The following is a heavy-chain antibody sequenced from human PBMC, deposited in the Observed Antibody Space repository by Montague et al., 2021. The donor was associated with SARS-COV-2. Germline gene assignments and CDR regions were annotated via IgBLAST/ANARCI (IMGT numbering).Heavy chain of an antibody. J-gene: IGHJ4*01. Sequence: SETLSLTCTVSGYSISIGYYCGFIRPTPEKGLQWIGIISQSGSTYSNPSLKSRVAQSVDTSKNLFSLNLRSVTAADTAVYYCARCSWGSYDSAADFDYWGQGTRVTVSS. CDR3: ARCSWGSYDSAADFDY. CDR2: ISQSGST. V-gene: IGHV4-38-2*02. D-gene: IGHD3-22*01. CDR1: GYSISIGYY.